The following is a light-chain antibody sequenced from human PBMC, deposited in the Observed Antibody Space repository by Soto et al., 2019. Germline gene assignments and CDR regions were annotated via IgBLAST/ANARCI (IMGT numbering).Light chain of an antibody. CDR1: QTIRSC. CDR3: QQGYSFPVT. V-gene: IGKV1-5*03. CDR2: KAS. Sequence: DIQMTQSPSTLSGSVGDRVTLTCRASQTIRSCLSWYQQKTAKAAQLLIYKASTLKSGVPSRFSGSGSATAFTPTIGSLQHEDFATYYCQQGYSFPVTFGGGTKVDI. J-gene: IGKJ4*01.